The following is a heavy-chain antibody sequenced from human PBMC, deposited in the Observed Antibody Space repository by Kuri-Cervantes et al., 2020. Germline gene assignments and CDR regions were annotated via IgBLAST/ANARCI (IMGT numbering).Heavy chain of an antibody. Sequence: ASVKVSCKASGYTFINYYVHWVRQAPGQGLEWMGITNPSGGSTGYAQKFQGRVTVTRDTSTSTVYMELSRLRSDDTAVYYCARESSGYDPTFDYWGQGTLVTVSS. CDR3: ARESSGYDPTFDY. J-gene: IGHJ4*02. V-gene: IGHV1-46*01. CDR2: TNPSGGST. D-gene: IGHD5-12*01. CDR1: GYTFINYY.